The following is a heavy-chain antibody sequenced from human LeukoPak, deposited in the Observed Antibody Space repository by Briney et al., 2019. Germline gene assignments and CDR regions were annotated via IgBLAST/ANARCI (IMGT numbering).Heavy chain of an antibody. V-gene: IGHV4-59*02. Sequence: PSETLSLTCTVSGGSVSSYYWNWIRQPPGKGPEWIGHIYYSGSTNYNPSLKSRVTISIDTSKNQFSLKLSSVTAADTAVYYCARDSSGYLYFDYWGQGTLVTVSS. CDR1: GGSVSSYY. J-gene: IGHJ4*02. CDR2: IYYSGST. CDR3: ARDSSGYLYFDY. D-gene: IGHD3-22*01.